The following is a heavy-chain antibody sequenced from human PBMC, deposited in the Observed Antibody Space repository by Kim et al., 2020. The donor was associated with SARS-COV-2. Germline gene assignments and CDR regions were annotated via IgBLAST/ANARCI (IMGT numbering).Heavy chain of an antibody. V-gene: IGHV4-59*08. CDR1: GDSNDF. Sequence: SETLSLTCSVSGDSNDFWSWIRQTPEMGLEWIACISYSGTTTYNPSLSSRATISLGTSKRQISLKLRSVTAADTAMYYCARHLSGSGTFYNLGSWGQGTL. D-gene: IGHD3-10*01. CDR2: ISYSGTT. CDR3: ARHLSGSGTFYNLGS. J-gene: IGHJ4*02.